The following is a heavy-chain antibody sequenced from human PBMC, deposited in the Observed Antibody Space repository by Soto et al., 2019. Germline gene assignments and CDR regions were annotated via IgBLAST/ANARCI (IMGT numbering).Heavy chain of an antibody. V-gene: IGHV2-5*02. Sequence: QITLKESGPTLVKPTQTLTLTCTFSGFSLSTSGVGVGWIRQPPGKALEWLALIYWDDDKRYSPSLKSRLTITKDTSKNKVVLTMTNMDPVDTATYYCAHIPPRDVVVVAAIWFAPWGQGTLVTVSS. J-gene: IGHJ5*02. CDR1: GFSLSTSGVG. CDR2: IYWDDDK. CDR3: AHIPPRDVVVVAAIWFAP. D-gene: IGHD2-15*01.